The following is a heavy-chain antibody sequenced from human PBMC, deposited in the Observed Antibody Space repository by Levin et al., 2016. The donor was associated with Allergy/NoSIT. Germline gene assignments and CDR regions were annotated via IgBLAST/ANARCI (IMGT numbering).Heavy chain of an antibody. CDR2: INHSGST. CDR3: ARARPLKRITMIVVVKYYYYGMDV. Sequence: WIRQPPGKGLEWIGEINHSGSTNYNPSLKSRVTISVDTSKNQFSLKLSSVTAADTAVYYCARARPLKRITMIVVVKYYYYGMDVWGQGTTVTVSS. J-gene: IGHJ6*02. D-gene: IGHD3-22*01. V-gene: IGHV4-34*01.